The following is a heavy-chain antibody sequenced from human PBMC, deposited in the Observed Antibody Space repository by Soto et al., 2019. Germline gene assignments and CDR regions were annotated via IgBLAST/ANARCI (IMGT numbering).Heavy chain of an antibody. Sequence: GGSLRLSCAASGFTFSSYSMNWVRQAPGKGLEWVSSIISSISYIYYADSVKGRFTISRDNAKNSLYLQMNSLRAEDTAVYYCARDFHDYGGKEYYGMDVWGQGTTVTVSS. J-gene: IGHJ6*02. V-gene: IGHV3-21*01. CDR2: IISSISYI. D-gene: IGHD4-17*01. CDR1: GFTFSSYS. CDR3: ARDFHDYGGKEYYGMDV.